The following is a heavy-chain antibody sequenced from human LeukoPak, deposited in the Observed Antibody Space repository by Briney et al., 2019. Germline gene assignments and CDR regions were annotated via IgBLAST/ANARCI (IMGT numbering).Heavy chain of an antibody. J-gene: IGHJ4*02. CDR2: IWPDGTNK. V-gene: IGHV3-33*01. Sequence: PGGSLRLSCAASGFIFSSYGMHWVRQGPGKGLERVAFIWPDGTNKYYRDSVKGRFTISRDNSKNTLYLQMNSLRAEDTAVYYCARDRKAVAADYWGQGTLVTVSS. CDR1: GFIFSSYG. D-gene: IGHD6-19*01. CDR3: ARDRKAVAADY.